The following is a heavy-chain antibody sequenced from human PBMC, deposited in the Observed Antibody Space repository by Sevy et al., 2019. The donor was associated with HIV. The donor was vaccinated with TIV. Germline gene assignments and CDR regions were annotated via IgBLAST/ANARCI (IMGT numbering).Heavy chain of an antibody. CDR3: ANAYSECYSHSYLYALDV. CDR1: GFSFSYYG. CDR2: ISHDGINE. V-gene: IGHV3-30*18. Sequence: GGSLRLSCTGSGFSFSYYGIHWVRQAPGKGLDWVALISHDGINEYYADSVKGRFTISRDNSKNTVYLEMNRLRNEDPAIYFCANAYSECYSHSYLYALDVWGQGTTVTVSS. J-gene: IGHJ6*02. D-gene: IGHD2-21*01.